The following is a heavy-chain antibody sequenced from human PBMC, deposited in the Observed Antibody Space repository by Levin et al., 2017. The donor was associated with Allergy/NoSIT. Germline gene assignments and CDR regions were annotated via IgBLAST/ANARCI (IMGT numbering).Heavy chain of an antibody. V-gene: IGHV6-1*01. J-gene: IGHJ4*02. CDR2: TYYRSKWDS. Sequence: TSETLSLTCAVSGDSVSSNTAAWNWIRQSPSRGLEWLGRTYYRSKWDSEYAVSVKSRISIKPDTSKNQFSLQLNSVTPEDTAVYYCARDSFGSRWYRGFYFDYWGQGTLVTVS. D-gene: IGHD6-13*01. CDR3: ARDSFGSRWYRGFYFDY. CDR1: GDSVSSNTAA.